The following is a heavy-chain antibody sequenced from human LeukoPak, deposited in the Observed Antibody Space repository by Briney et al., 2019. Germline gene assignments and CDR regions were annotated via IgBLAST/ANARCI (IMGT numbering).Heavy chain of an antibody. D-gene: IGHD4-17*01. CDR3: ARSPDYGDPYWYFDL. V-gene: IGHV3-53*01. Sequence: GVSLRLSCAASGFTVSSNYMSWVRQAPGKGLEWVSVIYRGGSTHYAGSVEGRFTTSRDKSNNTVYLQLISLRAEDTAVYYCARSPDYGDPYWYFDLWGRGTLVTVSS. J-gene: IGHJ2*01. CDR1: GFTVSSNY. CDR2: IYRGGST.